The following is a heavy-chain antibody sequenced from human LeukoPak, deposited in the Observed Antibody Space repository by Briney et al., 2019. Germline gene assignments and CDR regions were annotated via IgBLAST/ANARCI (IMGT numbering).Heavy chain of an antibody. Sequence: TSETLSLTCAVYGGSFSRYYWSWIRQSPGKGLEWIAEIDHRGDTNYNPSVKSRVTISVDTSKNQFSLRVRSLSAADTAVYYCERGATISETGYFDFWGQGTLVTVSS. CDR1: GGSFSRYY. CDR3: ERGATISETGYFDF. J-gene: IGHJ4*03. V-gene: IGHV4-34*01. CDR2: IDHRGDT. D-gene: IGHD5-24*01.